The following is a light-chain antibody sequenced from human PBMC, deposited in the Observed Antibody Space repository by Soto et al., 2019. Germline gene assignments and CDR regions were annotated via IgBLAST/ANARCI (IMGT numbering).Light chain of an antibody. Sequence: QSALTQPPSASGSPGQSVTISCTGTSSDVGGYNYVSWYQQHPGKAPKLMIYEVTKRPSGVPDRFSGSKSGNTASLTVSGLQEEDEADYCCSSYAGTAYVFGTGTKLTVL. J-gene: IGLJ1*01. CDR1: SSDVGGYNY. CDR2: EVT. CDR3: SSYAGTAYV. V-gene: IGLV2-8*01.